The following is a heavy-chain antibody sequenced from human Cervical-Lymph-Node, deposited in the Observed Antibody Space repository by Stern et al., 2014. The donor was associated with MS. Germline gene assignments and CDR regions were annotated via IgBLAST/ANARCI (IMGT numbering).Heavy chain of an antibody. CDR1: AASVSTNHYY. V-gene: IGHV4-61*01. CDR2: IYDSGVT. Sequence: QVQLQDSGPGLVKPSETLSLTCTVSAASVSTNHYYWRWIRQPPGKRLEWIGYIYDSGVTKYNPSLKSRVTISVDTSKNQFSLKLTSVTAADTAVYYCARALEWYEYYLEFWGQGALVVVSS. J-gene: IGHJ4*02. CDR3: ARALEWYEYYLEF. D-gene: IGHD3-3*01.